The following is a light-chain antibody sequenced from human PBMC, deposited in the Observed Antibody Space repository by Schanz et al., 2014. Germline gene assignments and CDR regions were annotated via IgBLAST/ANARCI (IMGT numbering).Light chain of an antibody. Sequence: AIRITQSPSSLSASTGDRVTITCRASQNISSYLAWYQQKPGKAPKLLISAASTLQGGVPSRFSGSGSGTDFTLTISCLQSEDFATYYCQQYNSYSPETFGQGTKVEIK. CDR3: QQYNSYSPET. CDR1: QNISSY. CDR2: AAS. J-gene: IGKJ1*01. V-gene: IGKV1-8*01.